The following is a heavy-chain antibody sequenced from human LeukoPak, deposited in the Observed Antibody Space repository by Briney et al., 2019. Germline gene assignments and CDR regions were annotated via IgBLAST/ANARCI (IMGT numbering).Heavy chain of an antibody. CDR2: ISGDGGST. J-gene: IGHJ4*02. CDR3: ARESESSGWYDY. D-gene: IGHD6-19*01. V-gene: IGHV3-43*02. Sequence: GGSLRLSCAAPGFIFHDYAIHCVRQAPGKGLEWVSLISGDGGSTFYADSVKGRFTISRDNSKNSLYLQMNSLRSDDTALYYCARESESSGWYDYWGQGTLVTVSS. CDR1: GFIFHDYA.